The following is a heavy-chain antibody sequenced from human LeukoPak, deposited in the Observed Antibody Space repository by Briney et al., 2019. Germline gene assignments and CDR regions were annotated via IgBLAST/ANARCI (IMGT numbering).Heavy chain of an antibody. J-gene: IGHJ4*02. CDR1: GGSISGGGYY. V-gene: IGHV4-31*03. CDR2: IYYSGST. Sequence: TLSLTCTVSGGSISGGGYYWSWIRQHPGKGLEWIGYIYYSGSTYYNPSLKSRVTISVDTSKNQFSLKLSSVTAADTAVYYCATRYSSSSIHPVRFDYWGQGTLVTVSS. CDR3: ATRYSSSSIHPVRFDY. D-gene: IGHD6-6*01.